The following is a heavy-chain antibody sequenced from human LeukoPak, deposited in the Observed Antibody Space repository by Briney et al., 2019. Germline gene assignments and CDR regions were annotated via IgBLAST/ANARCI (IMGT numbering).Heavy chain of an antibody. J-gene: IGHJ3*02. CDR1: GGSISSGGYY. CDR2: IYYSGSA. D-gene: IGHD3-22*01. V-gene: IGHV4-31*03. CDR3: ARDSSDSSGYSTDAFDI. Sequence: SETLSLTCTVSGGSISSGGYYWSWIRQHPGKGLEWIGYIYYSGSAYYNPSLKSRVTISVDTSKNQFSLKLSSVTAADTAVYYCARDSSDSSGYSTDAFDIWGQGTMVTVSS.